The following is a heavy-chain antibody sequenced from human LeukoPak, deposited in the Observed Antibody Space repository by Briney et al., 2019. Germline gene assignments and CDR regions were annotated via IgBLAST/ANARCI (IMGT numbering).Heavy chain of an antibody. D-gene: IGHD2-15*01. CDR3: ARDGGYCSGGSCANDAFDI. V-gene: IGHV1-69*06. CDR1: GGTFISYA. Sequence: SSVKVSCKASGGTFISYAISWVRQAPGQGLEWMGGIFPIFGTANYAQKFQGRVTITADKSTSTAYRERSSLRSEDTAVYYCARDGGYCSGGSCANDAFDIWGQGTMVTVPS. CDR2: IFPIFGTA. J-gene: IGHJ3*02.